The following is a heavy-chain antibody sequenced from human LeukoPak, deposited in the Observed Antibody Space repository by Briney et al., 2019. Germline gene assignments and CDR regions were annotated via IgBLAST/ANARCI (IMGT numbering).Heavy chain of an antibody. Sequence: ASVKVSCKASGYTFTGYYMHWVRQAPGQGLEWMGWINPNSGGTNYAQKFQGRVTMTRDTSISTAYMELSRLRSDDTAVYYCARGYSGSSRWFDPWGQGTLVTVSS. CDR2: INPNSGGT. D-gene: IGHD6-6*01. J-gene: IGHJ5*02. CDR1: GYTFTGYY. V-gene: IGHV1-2*02. CDR3: ARGYSGSSRWFDP.